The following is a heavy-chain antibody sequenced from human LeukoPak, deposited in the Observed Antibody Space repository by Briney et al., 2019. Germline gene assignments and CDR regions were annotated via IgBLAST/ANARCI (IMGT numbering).Heavy chain of an antibody. J-gene: IGHJ6*02. CDR3: ARRGPTTETTNYYYYGMYV. CDR1: GGTFSSYA. D-gene: IGHD4-17*01. V-gene: IGHV1-69*04. CDR2: IIPILGIA. Sequence: SVKVSCKASGGTFSSYAISWVRQAPGQGLEWMGRIIPILGIANYAQKFQGRVTVTADKSTSTAYMELSSLRSEDTAVYYCARRGPTTETTNYYYYGMYVWGQGTTVTVSS.